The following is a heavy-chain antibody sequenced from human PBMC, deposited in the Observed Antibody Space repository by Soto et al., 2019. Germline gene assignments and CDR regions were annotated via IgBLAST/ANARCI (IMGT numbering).Heavy chain of an antibody. CDR3: ASRHYDILTGPLYYYYGMDV. Sequence: PVGSLRLSCAASGVTFSTYPMHWVRQAPGKGLEWVAVISYDGSNKYYADSVKGRFTISRDISKNTLYLQMNSLRAEDTAVYYCASRHYDILTGPLYYYYGMDVWGQGTTVTVS. CDR1: GVTFSTYP. J-gene: IGHJ6*02. D-gene: IGHD3-9*01. CDR2: ISYDGSNK. V-gene: IGHV3-30-3*01.